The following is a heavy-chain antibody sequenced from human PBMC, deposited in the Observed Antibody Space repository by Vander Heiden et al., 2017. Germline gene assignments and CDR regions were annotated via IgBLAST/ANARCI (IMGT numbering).Heavy chain of an antibody. Sequence: EVQLLESGGGLVQPGGSLRISCAASGFTCSSSAMSCVCQAPGKGLEWVSAISGSGGSTYYADSVKGRFTISRDNSKNTLYLQMNSLRAEDTAVYYCAKDDSSSSSRPGPGDYWGQGTLVTVSS. CDR3: AKDDSSSSSRPGPGDY. V-gene: IGHV3-23*01. D-gene: IGHD6-6*01. J-gene: IGHJ4*02. CDR2: ISGSGGST. CDR1: GFTCSSSA.